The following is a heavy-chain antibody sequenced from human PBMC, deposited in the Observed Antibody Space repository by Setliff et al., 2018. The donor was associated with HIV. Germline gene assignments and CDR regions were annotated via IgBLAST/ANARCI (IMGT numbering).Heavy chain of an antibody. Sequence: GESLKISCAASGFTFSSYPMSWVRQSPGKGPEWVSAISDGGGSPYYAVSVKGRFTISRDNSKNTLYLQMNSLRVEDTAVYYCAKEPKLGGIAAPFDYWGQGTLVTVSS. J-gene: IGHJ4*02. V-gene: IGHV3-23*01. CDR3: AKEPKLGGIAAPFDY. CDR1: GFTFSSYP. CDR2: ISDGGGSP. D-gene: IGHD6-6*01.